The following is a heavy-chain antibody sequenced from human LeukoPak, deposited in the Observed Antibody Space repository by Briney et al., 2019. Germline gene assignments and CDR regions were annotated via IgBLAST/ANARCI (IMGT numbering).Heavy chain of an antibody. D-gene: IGHD2-2*01. CDR3: ARSHCISTSCYPDY. CDR1: GYTFTGYY. CDR2: INPNSGGT. J-gene: IGHJ4*02. Sequence: ASVKVSCKASGYTFTGYYIHWVRQAPGPGLERMGWINPNSGGTNYAQNFQGRVTMTRDTSISTAYMELSSLTSDDTAVYYCARSHCISTSCYPDYWGQGTLVTVSS. V-gene: IGHV1-2*02.